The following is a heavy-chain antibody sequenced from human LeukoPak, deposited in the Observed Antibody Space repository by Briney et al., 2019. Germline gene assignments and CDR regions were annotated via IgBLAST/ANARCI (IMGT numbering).Heavy chain of an antibody. CDR3: ASEGSPLPYDSSGYYPYYFDY. V-gene: IGHV3-23*01. J-gene: IGHJ4*02. CDR2: ISGSGGRT. Sequence: HAGGSLRLSCAASGFTFSSYAMSWVRQAPGKGLEWVSTISGSGGRTNYADSVKGRFTISRDNSKNTLYLQMNSLRAEDTAVYYCASEGSPLPYDSSGYYPYYFDYWGQGTLVTVSS. D-gene: IGHD3-22*01. CDR1: GFTFSSYA.